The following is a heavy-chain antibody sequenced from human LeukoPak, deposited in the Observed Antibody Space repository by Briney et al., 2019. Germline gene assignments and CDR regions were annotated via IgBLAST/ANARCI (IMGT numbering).Heavy chain of an antibody. J-gene: IGHJ4*02. CDR1: GFTFSSYS. Sequence: GGSLRLSCAASGFTFSSYSMNWVRQAPGKGLEWVSSISSSGSYIYYADSVKGRFTISRDNAKNSLYLQMNSLRAEDTAVYYCARVVTRVYYDSSGSDYWGQGTLVTVSS. CDR3: ARVVTRVYYDSSGSDY. D-gene: IGHD3-22*01. V-gene: IGHV3-21*01. CDR2: ISSSGSYI.